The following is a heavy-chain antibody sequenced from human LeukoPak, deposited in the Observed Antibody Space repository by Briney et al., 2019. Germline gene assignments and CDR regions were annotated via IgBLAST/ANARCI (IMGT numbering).Heavy chain of an antibody. V-gene: IGHV1-2*06. CDR3: ARDLNSRDYDFWSGYYGVFDY. D-gene: IGHD3-3*01. Sequence: ASVKVSCKASGYTFTGYYMHWVRQAPGQGLEWMGRINPNSGGTNYAQKFQGRVTMTRDTSTSTVYMELSSLRSEDTAVYYCARDLNSRDYDFWSGYYGVFDYWGRGTLVTVSS. CDR2: INPNSGGT. CDR1: GYTFTGYY. J-gene: IGHJ4*02.